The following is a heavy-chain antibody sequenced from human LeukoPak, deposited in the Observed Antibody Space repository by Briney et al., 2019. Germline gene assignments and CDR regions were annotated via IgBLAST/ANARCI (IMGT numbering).Heavy chain of an antibody. CDR2: IYPGDSDT. V-gene: IGHV5-51*01. CDR3: ARHADRTKTYSSSWYWSAPTQAEEVDY. D-gene: IGHD6-13*01. J-gene: IGHJ4*02. CDR1: GYSFTSYW. Sequence: RGESLKISCKGSGYSFTSYWIGWVRQMPGKGLEWMGIIYPGDSDTRYSPSFQGQVTISADKSISTAYLQWSSLKASDTAMYYCARHADRTKTYSSSWYWSAPTQAEEVDYWGQGTLVTVSS.